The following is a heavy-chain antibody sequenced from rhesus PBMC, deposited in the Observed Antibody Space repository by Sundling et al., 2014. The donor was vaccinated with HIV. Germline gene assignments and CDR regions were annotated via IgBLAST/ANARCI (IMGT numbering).Heavy chain of an antibody. CDR1: GASISDSYR. Sequence: QVQLQESGPGLVKPSETLSLTCAVSGASISDSYRWNWIRQPPGRGLEWIGDISGTSGSTDYNPSLKSRVTISTDTSKNQFSLKLSSVTAADTAVYYCAGRITIFGLVPGGDYWGQGVLVTVSS. CDR2: ISGTSGST. CDR3: AGRITIFGLVPGGDY. D-gene: IGHD3-3*01. J-gene: IGHJ4*01. V-gene: IGHV4-65*01.